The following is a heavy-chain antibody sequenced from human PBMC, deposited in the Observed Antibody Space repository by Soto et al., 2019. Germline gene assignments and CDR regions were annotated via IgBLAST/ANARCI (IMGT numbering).Heavy chain of an antibody. V-gene: IGHV3-30*18. Sequence: QVQLVESGGGVVQPGRSLRLSCAATGFSFSSYGMHWVRQAPGKGLEWVAVISYEGSKKYYADSVKGRFTISRDNSKNTRYLQRNSLRGEDTAVYYCAKDLSEMATVQWLDSWGQGTLVTVSS. CDR2: ISYEGSKK. CDR3: AKDLSEMATVQWLDS. J-gene: IGHJ5*01. D-gene: IGHD4-4*01. CDR1: GFSFSSYG.